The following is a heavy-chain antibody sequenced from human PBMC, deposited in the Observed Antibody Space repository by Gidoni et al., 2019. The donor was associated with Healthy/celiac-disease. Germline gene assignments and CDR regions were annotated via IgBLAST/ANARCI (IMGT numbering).Heavy chain of an antibody. CDR2: IYHSGST. Sequence: QVQLQESGPGLVTPSETLSLTCPVSGYSISSGYYWGWIRQPPGKGLEWIGSIYHSGSTYYNPSLKSRVTISVDTSKNQFSLKLSSVTAADTAVYYCARDLSYDSSGYSRRFDPWGQGTLVTVSS. D-gene: IGHD3-22*01. V-gene: IGHV4-38-2*02. CDR1: GYSISSGYY. J-gene: IGHJ5*02. CDR3: ARDLSYDSSGYSRRFDP.